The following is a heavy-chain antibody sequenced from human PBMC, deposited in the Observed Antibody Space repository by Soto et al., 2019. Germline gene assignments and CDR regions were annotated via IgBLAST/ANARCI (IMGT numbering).Heavy chain of an antibody. V-gene: IGHV3-23*01. Sequence: EVQLLESGGGLVQPGGSLRLSCAASGFTFSSYAMSWVRQAPGKGLEWVSAISGSGGSTYYADSVKGRFTISRDNSKNTLYLRMNSLRAEDTGVYYCAKRGFTKKKYYDSSGYYLEGFDYWGQGTLVTVSS. CDR2: ISGSGGST. CDR1: GFTFSSYA. CDR3: AKRGFTKKKYYDSSGYYLEGFDY. D-gene: IGHD3-22*01. J-gene: IGHJ4*02.